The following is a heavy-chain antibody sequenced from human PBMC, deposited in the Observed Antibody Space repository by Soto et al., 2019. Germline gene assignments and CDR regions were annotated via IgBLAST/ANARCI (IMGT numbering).Heavy chain of an antibody. CDR3: ARGDSSSWFYTSFDP. D-gene: IGHD6-13*01. Sequence: SETLSLTCTVSGGSISRGDYYWSWIRQPPGKGLEWIGCVYYSGSTYYNPSLESRVSISVDTSKNQFSLKLNSVTAADTAVYYCARGDSSSWFYTSFDPWGQGTTVTVSS. J-gene: IGHJ6*02. V-gene: IGHV4-30-4*01. CDR2: VYYSGST. CDR1: GGSISRGDYY.